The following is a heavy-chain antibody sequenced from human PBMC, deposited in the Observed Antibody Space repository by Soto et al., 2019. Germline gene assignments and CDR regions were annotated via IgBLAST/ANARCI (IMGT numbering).Heavy chain of an antibody. CDR2: INHSGST. Sequence: SETLSLTCAVYGGSFSGYYWRWIRQPPGKGLEWIGEINHSGSTNYNPSLKSRVTISVDTSKNQFSLKLSSVTAADTAAYYCARARAGAVAGRGTVDYWGQGTLVTVS. V-gene: IGHV4-34*01. D-gene: IGHD6-19*01. CDR1: GGSFSGYY. J-gene: IGHJ4*02. CDR3: ARARAGAVAGRGTVDY.